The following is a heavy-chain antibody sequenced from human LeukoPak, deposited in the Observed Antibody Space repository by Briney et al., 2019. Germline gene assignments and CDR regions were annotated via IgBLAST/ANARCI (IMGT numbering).Heavy chain of an antibody. V-gene: IGHV3-23*01. J-gene: IGHJ4*02. CDR3: AKDHLGTIWGLARGYYFDY. Sequence: GGSLRLSCAASGFTFSDYAMSWVRQAPGKGLEWVSAISGSGGSTYYADSVKGRFTISRDNSKNTLYLQMNSLRAEDTAVYYCAKDHLGTIWGLARGYYFDYWGQGTLVTVSS. D-gene: IGHD7-27*01. CDR2: ISGSGGST. CDR1: GFTFSDYA.